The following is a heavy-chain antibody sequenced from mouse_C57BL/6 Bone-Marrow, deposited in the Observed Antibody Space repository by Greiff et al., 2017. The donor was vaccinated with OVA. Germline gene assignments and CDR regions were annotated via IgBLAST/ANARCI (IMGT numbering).Heavy chain of an antibody. CDR1: GFTFSSYG. CDR3: ARLDSSFDY. CDR2: ISSGGSYT. J-gene: IGHJ2*01. Sequence: EVKVVESGGDLVKPGGSLKLSCAASGFTFSSYGMSWVRQTPDKRLEWVATISSGGSYTYYPDSVKGRFTISRDNAKNTLYLQMSSLKSEDTAMYYCARLDSSFDYWGQGTTLTVSS. V-gene: IGHV5-6*01. D-gene: IGHD3-2*01.